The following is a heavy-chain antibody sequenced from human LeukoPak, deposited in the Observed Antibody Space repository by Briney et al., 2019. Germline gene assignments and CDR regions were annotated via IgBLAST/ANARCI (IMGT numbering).Heavy chain of an antibody. V-gene: IGHV3-30-3*01. CDR1: GFTFSSYA. Sequence: SLRLSCAASGFTFSSYAMHWVRQAPGKGLEWVAVISYDGSNKYYADSVKGRFTISRDNSKNTLYLQMNSLRAEDTAVYYCARDMPLPDYWGQGTLVTVSS. CDR3: ARDMPLPDY. D-gene: IGHD2-2*01. J-gene: IGHJ4*02. CDR2: ISYDGSNK.